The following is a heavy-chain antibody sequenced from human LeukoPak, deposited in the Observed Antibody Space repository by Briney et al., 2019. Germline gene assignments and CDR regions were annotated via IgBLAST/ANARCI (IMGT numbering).Heavy chain of an antibody. CDR3: AREASGWYYDY. D-gene: IGHD6-19*01. V-gene: IGHV4-59*01. CDR2: IYYSGST. J-gene: IGHJ4*02. CDR1: GGSISSYY. Sequence: SETLSLTCTVSGGSISSYYWSWIRQPPGKGLEWIGYIYYSGSTNYNPSLKSRVTISVDTSKNQFSLKLSSVTAADTAVYYCAREASGWYYDYWGQETLVTVYS.